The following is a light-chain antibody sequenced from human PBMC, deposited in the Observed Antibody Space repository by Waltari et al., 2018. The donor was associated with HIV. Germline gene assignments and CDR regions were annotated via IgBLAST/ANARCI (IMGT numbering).Light chain of an antibody. CDR2: AAC. J-gene: IGKJ1*01. CDR3: QNYNKVPRT. V-gene: IGKV1-27*01. CDR1: QDIYKY. Sequence: IQMTQSPSSLSAAVGASVTITCRASQDIYKYLAWYQQRTGKVPQLRIVAACTLHSVVTYRFSGSGSGTDFALTISGLQPEDAATSCCQNYNKVPRTFGQGSKVEI.